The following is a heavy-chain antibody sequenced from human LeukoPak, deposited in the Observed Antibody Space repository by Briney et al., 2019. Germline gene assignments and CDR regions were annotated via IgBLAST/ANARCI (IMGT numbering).Heavy chain of an antibody. V-gene: IGHV1-8*01. CDR2: MNPNSGNT. CDR1: GYTFTSYD. D-gene: IGHD2-15*01. CDR3: ARGVKKAALHPSGY. J-gene: IGHJ4*02. Sequence: ASVTVSCKASGYTFTSYDINWVRQAPGQGLEWMGWMNPNSGNTGYAQKFQGRVTMTRNTSISTAYMELSSLRSEDTAVYYCARGVKKAALHPSGYWGQGTLVTVSS.